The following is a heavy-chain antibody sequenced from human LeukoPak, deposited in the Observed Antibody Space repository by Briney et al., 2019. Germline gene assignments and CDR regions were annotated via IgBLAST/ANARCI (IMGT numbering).Heavy chain of an antibody. J-gene: IGHJ5*02. D-gene: IGHD1-26*01. CDR1: GYTFTGNY. CDR2: ISTYNAKT. V-gene: IGHV1-18*04. CDR3: ARDTGSNFFDP. Sequence: ASLKVSCKASGYTFTGNYLHWVRQAPGQGLEWMGWISTYNAKTKYAQNLQGRVAMTTDTSTSTVYMELRSLTSDDTAVYYCARDTGSNFFDPWGQGTLATVAS.